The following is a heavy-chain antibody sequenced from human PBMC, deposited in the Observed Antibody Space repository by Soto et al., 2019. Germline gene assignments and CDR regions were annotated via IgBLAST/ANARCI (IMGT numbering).Heavy chain of an antibody. CDR3: GSQGLDIVTGHYNLGS. CDR1: GNSFTSSN. CDR2: NNAGDGHT. Sequence: QVHLVQSGAEAKKPGASVKVSCKASGNSFTSSNIHWVRQAPGQSLEWMGRNNAGDGHTTYSQKYQGRLAITKDTSATTAYMKLRSLSSEDTAEYYCGSQGLDIVTGHYNLGSWGQGTLVTVSS. J-gene: IGHJ5*02. V-gene: IGHV1-3*01. D-gene: IGHD3-9*01.